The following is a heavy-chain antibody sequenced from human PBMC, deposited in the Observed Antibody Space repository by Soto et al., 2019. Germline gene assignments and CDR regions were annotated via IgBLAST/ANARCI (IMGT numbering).Heavy chain of an antibody. J-gene: IGHJ4*02. CDR1: GGSISSGDYY. CDR3: ARAEIELWSPLDY. Sequence: SETLSLTCTVSGGSISSGDYYWSWIRQPPGKGLEWIGYIYYSGSTYYNPSLKSRVTISVDTSKNQFSLKLSSVTAADTAVYYCARAEIELWSPLDYWGQGTXVTVSS. V-gene: IGHV4-30-4*01. CDR2: IYYSGST. D-gene: IGHD5-18*01.